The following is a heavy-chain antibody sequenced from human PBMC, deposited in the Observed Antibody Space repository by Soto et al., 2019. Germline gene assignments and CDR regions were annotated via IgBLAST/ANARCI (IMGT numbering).Heavy chain of an antibody. D-gene: IGHD3-10*01. CDR2: ISYDGNNK. CDR3: ARSRGVGSSRYFDY. V-gene: IGHV3-30-3*01. J-gene: IGHJ4*02. Sequence: QVHLVESGGGVVQPGRSLRLSCVASGFTFSNYVMHWVRQAPGKGLEWVAVISYDGNNKYYAASVKGRFTISRDNAKNSLYLQMNSLRAEDTAVYYCARSRGVGSSRYFDYWGQGTLVTVSS. CDR1: GFTFSNYV.